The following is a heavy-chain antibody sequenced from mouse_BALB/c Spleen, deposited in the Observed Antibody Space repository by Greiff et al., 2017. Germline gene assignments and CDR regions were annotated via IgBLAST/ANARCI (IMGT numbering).Heavy chain of an antibody. Sequence: VQLQQSGPELVKPGASVKISCKASGYSFTGYYMHWVKQSHVKSLEWIGRINPYNGATSYNQNFKDKASLSVDKSSSTAYMELHSLTSEDSAVYYCARWDRAMDYWGQGTSVTVSS. CDR3: ARWDRAMDY. J-gene: IGHJ4*01. CDR1: GYSFTGYY. V-gene: IGHV1-31*01. D-gene: IGHD2-14*01. CDR2: INPYNGAT.